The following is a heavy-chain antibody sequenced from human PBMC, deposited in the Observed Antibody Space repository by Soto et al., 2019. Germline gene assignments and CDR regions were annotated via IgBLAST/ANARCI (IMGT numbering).Heavy chain of an antibody. Sequence: GGSMRLSCAASGFSFSDHYMSWIRQAPGKGLEWVSYISSSTFYTNYADSVKGRFTISRDNAKNSLYLQMNSLRAEDTAVYYCATDDSSVLEYFDYWGQGILVTVSS. V-gene: IGHV3-11*06. D-gene: IGHD3-22*01. CDR1: GFSFSDHY. CDR2: ISSSTFYT. CDR3: ATDDSSVLEYFDY. J-gene: IGHJ4*02.